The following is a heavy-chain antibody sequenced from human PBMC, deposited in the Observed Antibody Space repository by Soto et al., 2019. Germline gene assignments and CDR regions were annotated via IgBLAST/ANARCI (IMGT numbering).Heavy chain of an antibody. V-gene: IGHV4-61*08. J-gene: IGHJ4*02. CDR2: IYYSGST. Sequence: SGTLSLGCAVSGGCGSRAGYYWSWIRQPPGKGLEMIGDIYYSGSTNYNPSLNSGVTISVDTSKNQFSLKLGSVTAADTAVYYCARALQHPKSDFWSGLYFDYWGQGTLVTVSS. D-gene: IGHD3-3*01. CDR3: ARALQHPKSDFWSGLYFDY. CDR1: GGCGSRAGYY.